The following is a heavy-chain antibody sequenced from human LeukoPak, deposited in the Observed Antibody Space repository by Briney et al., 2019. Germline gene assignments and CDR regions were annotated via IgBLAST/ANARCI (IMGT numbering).Heavy chain of an antibody. J-gene: IGHJ4*02. CDR1: GFTFSSYA. D-gene: IGHD6-19*01. V-gene: IGHV3-23*01. CDR2: ISGSGGST. CDR3: AKDYYSSGWYGGY. Sequence: GGSLRLSCAASGFTFSSYAMSWVRQAPGKGLEWVSVISGSGGSTYYADSVKGRFTTSRDNSKNTLYLQMNSLRAEDTAVYYCAKDYYSSGWYGGYWGQGSLVTVSS.